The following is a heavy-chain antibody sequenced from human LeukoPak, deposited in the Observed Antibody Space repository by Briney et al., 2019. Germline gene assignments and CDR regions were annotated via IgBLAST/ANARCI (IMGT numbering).Heavy chain of an antibody. D-gene: IGHD2-15*01. V-gene: IGHV4-39*07. J-gene: IGHJ4*02. CDR3: ARIGYCSGGSCSGPSDY. CDR1: GGSISSSSYY. CDR2: IYYSGST. Sequence: PSQTLSLTCAVSGGSISSSSYYWGWIRQPPGKGLEWIGSIYYSGSTYYNPSLKSRVTISVDTSKNQFSLKLSSVTAADTAVYYCARIGYCSGGSCSGPSDYWGQGTLVTVSS.